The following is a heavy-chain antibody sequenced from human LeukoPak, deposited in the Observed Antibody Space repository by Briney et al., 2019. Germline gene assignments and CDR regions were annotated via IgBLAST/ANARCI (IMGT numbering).Heavy chain of an antibody. D-gene: IGHD3-3*01. CDR3: NSITIFGVAYDY. J-gene: IGHJ4*02. V-gene: IGHV4-39*01. Sequence: SETLSLTCTVSGGSISSSSYYGGGIRQPPGKGVEGTASIYYIGSTYYNPSLKSRVTISVDTSKNQFSLKLSSVTAADTAVYYCNSITIFGVAYDYWGQGTLVTVSS. CDR2: IYYIGST. CDR1: GGSISSSSYY.